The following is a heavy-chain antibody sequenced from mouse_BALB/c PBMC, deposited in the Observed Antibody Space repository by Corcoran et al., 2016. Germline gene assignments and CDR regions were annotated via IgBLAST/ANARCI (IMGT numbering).Heavy chain of an antibody. Sequence: QIQLVQSGPELKKPGETVRISCKASGYTFTTAGMQWVQKMPGKGLKWIGWINTHSGVPKYAEDFKGRFAFSLETSASTAYLQISNLKNEDTATYFCARSTTVVAFDYWGQGTTLTVSS. CDR1: GYTFTTAG. CDR2: INTHSGVP. V-gene: IGHV9-4*02. CDR3: ARSTTVVAFDY. J-gene: IGHJ2*01. D-gene: IGHD1-1*01.